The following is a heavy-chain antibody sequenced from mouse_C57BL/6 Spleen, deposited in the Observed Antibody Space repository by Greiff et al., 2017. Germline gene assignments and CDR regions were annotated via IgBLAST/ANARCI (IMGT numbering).Heavy chain of an antibody. CDR3: ARWMGDYAMDY. Sequence: QVQLKQPGAELVRPGSSVKLSCKASGYTFTSYWMHWVKQRPIQGLEWIGNIDPSDSETHYNQKFKDKATLTVDKSSSTAYMQLSSLTSEDSAVYYCARWMGDYAMDYWGQGTSVTVSS. J-gene: IGHJ4*01. V-gene: IGHV1-52*01. CDR2: IDPSDSET. D-gene: IGHD2-3*01. CDR1: GYTFTSYW.